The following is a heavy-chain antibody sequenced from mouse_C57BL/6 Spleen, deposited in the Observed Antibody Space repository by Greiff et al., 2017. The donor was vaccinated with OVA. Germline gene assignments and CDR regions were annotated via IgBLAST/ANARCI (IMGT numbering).Heavy chain of an antibody. CDR1: GYTFTSYW. J-gene: IGHJ4*01. Sequence: QVQLQQPGAELVKPGASVKMSCKASGYTFTSYWITWVKQRPGQGLEWIGDIYPGSGSTNYNEKFKSKATLTVDTSSSTAYMQLSSLTSEDSAVYYCARQATMVTTRDMDYWGQGTSGTVSS. V-gene: IGHV1-55*01. CDR3: ARQATMVTTRDMDY. CDR2: IYPGSGST. D-gene: IGHD2-2*01.